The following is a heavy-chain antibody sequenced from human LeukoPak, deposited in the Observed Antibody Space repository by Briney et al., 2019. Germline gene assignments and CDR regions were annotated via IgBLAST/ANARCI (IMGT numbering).Heavy chain of an antibody. J-gene: IGHJ6*03. CDR1: GGSISSYY. V-gene: IGHV4-4*07. D-gene: IGHD6-13*01. CDR3: ARDLTWGIAAAGTSPMDV. CDR2: IYTSGST. Sequence: PSETLSLTCTVSGGSISSYYWSWIRQPAGKGLEWIGRIYTSGSTNYNPSLKSRVTMSVDTSKNQFSLKLSSVTVADTAVYYCARDLTWGIAAAGTSPMDVWGKGTTVTVSS.